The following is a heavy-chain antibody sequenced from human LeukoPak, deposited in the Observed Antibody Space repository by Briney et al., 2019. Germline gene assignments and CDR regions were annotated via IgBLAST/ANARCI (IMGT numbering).Heavy chain of an antibody. CDR3: ARDSGFGYFDF. J-gene: IGHJ4*02. Sequence: GASVKVSCKASGDIFTNYYIHWVRQAPGQGLEWMGIINPGGGSATYAQKFQGRVTMTSDTSTSTVYMDLISLRSEDTAVYYCARDSGFGYFDFWGQGTLVTVSS. D-gene: IGHD1-1*01. V-gene: IGHV1-46*01. CDR2: INPGGGSA. CDR1: GDIFTNYY.